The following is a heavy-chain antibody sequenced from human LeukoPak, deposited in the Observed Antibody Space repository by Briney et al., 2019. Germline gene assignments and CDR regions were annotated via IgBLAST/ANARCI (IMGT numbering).Heavy chain of an antibody. J-gene: IGHJ4*02. CDR3: ARVYGGGFDY. CDR2: IYHSGST. V-gene: IGHV4-38-2*01. CDR1: GYSISSGYY. Sequence: SETLSLTCAVSGYSISSGYYWGWIRQPPGKGLEWIGSIYHSGSTYYNPSLKSRVTISVDTSKNQFSLKLSSVTAADTAVYYCARVYGGGFDYWGQGTLVTVSS. D-gene: IGHD5/OR15-5a*01.